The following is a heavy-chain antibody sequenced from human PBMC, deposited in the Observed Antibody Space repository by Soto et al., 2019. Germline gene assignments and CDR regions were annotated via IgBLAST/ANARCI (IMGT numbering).Heavy chain of an antibody. CDR2: IWYDGSNK. D-gene: IGHD6-6*01. CDR1: GFTFSSYG. CDR3: ARDNLAARCWINWFDH. Sequence: QVQLVESGGGVVQPGRSLRLSCAASGFTFSSYGMHWVRQAPGKGLEWVAVIWYDGSNKYYADSVKGRFTISRDNYKNTLYMQMNSLRAEDTAVYYCARDNLAARCWINWFDHWGQGTLVTVSS. V-gene: IGHV3-33*01. J-gene: IGHJ5*02.